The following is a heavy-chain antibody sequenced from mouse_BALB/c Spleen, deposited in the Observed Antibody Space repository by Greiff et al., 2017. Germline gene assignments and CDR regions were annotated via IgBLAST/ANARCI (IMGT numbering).Heavy chain of an antibody. CDR2: INPSTGYT. Sequence: QVQLQQSGAELAKPGASVKMSCKASGYTFTSYWMHWVKQRPGQGLEWIGYINPSTGYTEYNQKFKDKATLTADKSSSTAYMQLSSLTSEDSAVYYCADTARETRGLYAMDYWGQGTSVTVSS. CDR1: GYTFTSYW. D-gene: IGHD3-1*01. CDR3: ADTARETRGLYAMDY. V-gene: IGHV1-7*01. J-gene: IGHJ4*01.